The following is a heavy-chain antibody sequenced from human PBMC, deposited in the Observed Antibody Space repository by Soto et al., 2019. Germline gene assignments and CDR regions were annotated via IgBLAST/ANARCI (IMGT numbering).Heavy chain of an antibody. CDR1: GFTFSSYA. D-gene: IGHD3-9*01. Sequence: QVQLVESGGGVVQPGRSLRLSCAASGFTFSSYAMHWVRQAPGKGLEWVAVISYDGSNKYYADSVKGRFTISRDNSKNTLYLQMNSLRAEDTAVYYCASPPPNYDILTGFDYWGQGTLVTVSS. CDR3: ASPPPNYDILTGFDY. CDR2: ISYDGSNK. J-gene: IGHJ4*02. V-gene: IGHV3-30-3*01.